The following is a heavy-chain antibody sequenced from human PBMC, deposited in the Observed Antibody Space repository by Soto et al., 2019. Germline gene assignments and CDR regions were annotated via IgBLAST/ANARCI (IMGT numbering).Heavy chain of an antibody. J-gene: IGHJ6*02. D-gene: IGHD3-10*01. Sequence: VAVIWYDGSNKYYADSVKGRFTISRDNSKNTLYLQMNSLRAEDTAVYYCAIVLLFGEFYGMDVWGQGTTVTVSS. CDR2: IWYDGSNK. V-gene: IGHV3-33*01. CDR3: AIVLLFGEFYGMDV.